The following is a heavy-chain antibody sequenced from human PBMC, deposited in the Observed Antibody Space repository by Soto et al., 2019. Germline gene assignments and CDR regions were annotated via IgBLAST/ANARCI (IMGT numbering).Heavy chain of an antibody. Sequence: PGGSLRLSCAASGFTFSSYAMHWVRQAPGKGLEWVAVISYDGSNKYYADSVKGRFTISRDNSKNTLYLQMNSLRAEDTAVYYCANILGYCSGGSCYGPDPFFDYWGQGTLVTVSS. CDR2: ISYDGSNK. CDR3: ANILGYCSGGSCYGPDPFFDY. D-gene: IGHD2-15*01. V-gene: IGHV3-30-3*01. J-gene: IGHJ4*02. CDR1: GFTFSSYA.